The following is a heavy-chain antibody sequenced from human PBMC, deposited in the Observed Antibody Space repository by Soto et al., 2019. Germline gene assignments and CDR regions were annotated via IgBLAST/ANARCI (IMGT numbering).Heavy chain of an antibody. Sequence: SGFTFSSYAMSWVRQAPGKGLEWVSAISGSGGSTYYADSVKGRFTISRDNSKNTLYLQMNSLRAEDTAVYYCARSYYDSSASYASYGMDVWGQGTTVTVSS. J-gene: IGHJ6*02. CDR2: ISGSGGST. CDR3: ARSYYDSSASYASYGMDV. CDR1: GFTFSSYA. D-gene: IGHD3-22*01. V-gene: IGHV3-23*01.